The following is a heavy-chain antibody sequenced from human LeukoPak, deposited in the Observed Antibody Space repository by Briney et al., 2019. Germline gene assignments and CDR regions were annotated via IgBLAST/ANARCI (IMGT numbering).Heavy chain of an antibody. V-gene: IGHV3-73*01. CDR1: GFSFSGSA. CDR3: TRQEEPTALIDH. CDR2: IRSKSNSYAT. Sequence: PGGSLRLSCAAPGFSFSGSALHWVRQASGKGLQWGGRIRSKSNSYATAYGASVKGRFTISRDESKNTAYLQMNSLKTEDTAVYYCTRQEEPTALIDHWGQGTLVTVSS. D-gene: IGHD5-18*01. J-gene: IGHJ4*02.